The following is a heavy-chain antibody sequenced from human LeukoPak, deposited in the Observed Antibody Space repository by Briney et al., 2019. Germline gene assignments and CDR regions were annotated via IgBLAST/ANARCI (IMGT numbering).Heavy chain of an antibody. CDR3: AKGVYGDYALLDY. CDR2: ISYDGSNK. V-gene: IGHV3-30*04. CDR1: GFTFSSYA. Sequence: GGSLRLPCAASGFTFSSYAMHWVRQAPGKGLEWVAVISYDGSNKYYADSVKGRFTISRDNSKNTLYLQMNSLRAEDTAVYYCAKGVYGDYALLDYWGQGTLVTVSS. D-gene: IGHD4-17*01. J-gene: IGHJ4*02.